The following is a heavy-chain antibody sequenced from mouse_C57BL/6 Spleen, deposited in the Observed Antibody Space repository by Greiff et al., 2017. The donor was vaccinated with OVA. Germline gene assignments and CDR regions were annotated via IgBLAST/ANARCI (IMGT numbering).Heavy chain of an antibody. D-gene: IGHD2-4*01. J-gene: IGHJ4*01. CDR1: GFTFSSYG. V-gene: IGHV5-6*01. CDR3: ARDDYDVSYYAMDY. Sequence: EVKLVESGGDLVKPGGSLKLSCAASGFTFSSYGMSWVRQTPDKRLEWVATISSGGSYTYYPDSVKGRFTISRDNAKNTLYLQMSSLKSEDTAMYYCARDDYDVSYYAMDYWGQGTSVTVSS. CDR2: ISSGGSYT.